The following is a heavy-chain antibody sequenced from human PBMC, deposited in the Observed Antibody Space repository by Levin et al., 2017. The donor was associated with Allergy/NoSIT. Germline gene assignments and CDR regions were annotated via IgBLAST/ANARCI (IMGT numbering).Heavy chain of an antibody. D-gene: IGHD6-6*01. Sequence: GGSLRLSCAASGFTFSNYAMNWVRQAPGKGLEWVSSLTGSGGSTYYADSVKGRFTISRDNFKNTVYLQMNSLRAEDTAIYYCAKRGPYSSSSGLDYWGQGTLVSVSS. CDR2: LTGSGGST. V-gene: IGHV3-23*01. CDR3: AKRGPYSSSSGLDY. J-gene: IGHJ4*02. CDR1: GFTFSNYA.